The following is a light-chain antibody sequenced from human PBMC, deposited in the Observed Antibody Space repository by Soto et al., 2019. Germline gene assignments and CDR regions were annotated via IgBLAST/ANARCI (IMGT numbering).Light chain of an antibody. CDR2: KAS. CDR3: QQYNSYPWT. CDR1: QSISSW. V-gene: IGKV1-5*03. J-gene: IGKJ1*01. Sequence: DIQMTQSPSILSASVGDRVTITCRASQSISSWLAWYQQKPGKAPKLLIYKASSLESRVPSRFSGSGSGTEFTLTISSLQPDDFATYYCQQYNSYPWTFGQGTKVEIK.